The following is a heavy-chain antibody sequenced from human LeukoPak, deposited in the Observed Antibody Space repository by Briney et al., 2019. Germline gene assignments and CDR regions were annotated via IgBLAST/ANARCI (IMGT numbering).Heavy chain of an antibody. V-gene: IGHV3-30*01. J-gene: IGHJ4*02. CDR1: GFTFSSYA. CDR2: ISYHGDIT. Sequence: GGSLRLSRAASGFTFSSYAMHWVRQAPGKGLEWVALISYHGDITYYADSVKGRFTLSRDNSKTTLFLQLNSLRAEDTAVYYCARDSTYYYDSGSSGPHYFDFWGQGTLVTVSS. CDR3: ARDSTYYYDSGSSGPHYFDF. D-gene: IGHD3-10*01.